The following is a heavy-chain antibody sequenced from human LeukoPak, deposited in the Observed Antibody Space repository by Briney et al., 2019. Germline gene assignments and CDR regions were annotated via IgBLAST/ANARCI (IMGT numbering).Heavy chain of an antibody. CDR1: GFTFDDYA. Sequence: GGSLRLSCAASGFTFDDYAMDWVRQAPGKGLEGVCLISEDGGSRYYADSAKGGFTICRDNSKNSLYLQMNSLRTEDTALYYCSKNSAPSGVAVAGFDYWGQGTLVTVSS. D-gene: IGHD6-19*01. V-gene: IGHV3-43*02. J-gene: IGHJ4*02. CDR2: ISEDGGSR. CDR3: SKNSAPSGVAVAGFDY.